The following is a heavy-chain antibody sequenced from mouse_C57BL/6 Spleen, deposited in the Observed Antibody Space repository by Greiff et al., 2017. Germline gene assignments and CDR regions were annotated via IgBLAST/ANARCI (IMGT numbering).Heavy chain of an antibody. CDR2: ISSGSSTI. D-gene: IGHD4-1*01. CDR1: GFTFSDYG. CDR3: ARSNWGYAMDY. J-gene: IGHJ4*01. Sequence: DVMLVESGGGLVKPGGSLKLSCAASGFTFSDYGMHWVRQAPEKGLEWVAYISSGSSTIYYADTVKGRFTISRDNAKNTLFLQMTSLRSEDTAMYYCARSNWGYAMDYWGQGTSVTVSS. V-gene: IGHV5-17*01.